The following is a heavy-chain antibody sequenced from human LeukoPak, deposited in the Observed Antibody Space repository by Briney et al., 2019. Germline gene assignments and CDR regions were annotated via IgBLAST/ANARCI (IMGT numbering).Heavy chain of an antibody. J-gene: IGHJ4*02. Sequence: SETLSLTCSVNDGSFSAYYCSWIRQVPGKGLEWLGEIHHSGIINYNPSLKSRLTLSEDTPNTQFSLRLTSVTAADTAVYFCARGHSASGLDYWGRGTLVTVSS. CDR3: ARGHSASGLDY. D-gene: IGHD6-19*01. CDR2: IHHSGII. V-gene: IGHV4-34*01. CDR1: DGSFSAYY.